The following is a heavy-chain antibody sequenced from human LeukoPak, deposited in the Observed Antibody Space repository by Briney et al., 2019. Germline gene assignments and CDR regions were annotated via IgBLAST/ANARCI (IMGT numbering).Heavy chain of an antibody. CDR2: ISSSSSTI. CDR3: ARDGDYDILTGYLSGDAFDI. V-gene: IGHV3-48*01. J-gene: IGHJ3*02. Sequence: GGSLRLSCAASGFTFSSYSMNWVRQAPGKGLEWVSYISSSSSTIYYADSVKGRFTISRDNAKNSLYLQMNSLRAEDTAVYYCARDGDYDILTGYLSGDAFDIWGQGTMVTVSS. D-gene: IGHD3-9*01. CDR1: GFTFSSYS.